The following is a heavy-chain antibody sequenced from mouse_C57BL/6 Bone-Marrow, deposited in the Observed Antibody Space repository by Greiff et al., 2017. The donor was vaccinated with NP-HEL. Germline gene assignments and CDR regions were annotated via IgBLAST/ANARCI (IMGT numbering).Heavy chain of an antibody. J-gene: IGHJ1*03. CDR3: ARDLLWYFDV. CDR2: IYPGSGST. D-gene: IGHD2-1*01. CDR1: GYTFTSYW. V-gene: IGHV1-55*01. Sequence: QVQLKQPGAELVKPGASVKMSCKASGYTFTSYWITWVKQRPGQGLEWIGDIYPGSGSTNYNEKFKSKATLTADTSSSTAYMQLSSLTSEDSAVYYCARDLLWYFDVWGTGTTVTVSS.